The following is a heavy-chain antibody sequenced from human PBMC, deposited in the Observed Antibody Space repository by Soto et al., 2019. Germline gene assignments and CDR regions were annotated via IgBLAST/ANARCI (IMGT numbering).Heavy chain of an antibody. CDR1: GYTFTSYG. Sequence: QGQLVQSGAEVKKPGASVKVSCKASGYTFTSYGISWVRQAPGQGLEWMGWISAKKGNTKYAQKFQGRVTMTTDTSTSTAYMELRSLRSDDTAVYYCAREILSPDFYFHGMDVWGQVTTVTVSS. J-gene: IGHJ6*02. CDR2: ISAKKGNT. V-gene: IGHV1-18*04. CDR3: AREILSPDFYFHGMDV. D-gene: IGHD2-15*01.